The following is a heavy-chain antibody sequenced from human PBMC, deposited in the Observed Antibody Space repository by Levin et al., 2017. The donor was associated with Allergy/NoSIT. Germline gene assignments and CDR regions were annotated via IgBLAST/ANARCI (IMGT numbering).Heavy chain of an antibody. CDR3: AKADSGGLRPVYYDYGMDV. CDR2: ISYDGSNK. Sequence: GGSLRLSCAASGFTFSSYGMHWVRQAPGKGLEWVAVISYDGSNKYYADSVKGRFTISRDNSKNTLYLQMNSLRAEDTAVYYCAKADSGGLRPVYYDYGMDVWGQGTTVTVSS. CDR1: GFTFSSYG. D-gene: IGHD5-12*01. J-gene: IGHJ6*02. V-gene: IGHV3-30*18.